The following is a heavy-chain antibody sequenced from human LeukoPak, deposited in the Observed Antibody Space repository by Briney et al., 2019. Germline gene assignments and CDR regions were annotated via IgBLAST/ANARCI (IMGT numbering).Heavy chain of an antibody. CDR2: ISSSSSYI. CDR3: ARDSDYYDSSGYLDY. Sequence: GGSLRLSCAASGFTFSSYAMNWVRQAPGKGLEWVSSISSSSSYIYYADSVKGRFTISRDNAKNSLYLQMNSLRAEDTAVYYCARDSDYYDSSGYLDYWGQGTLVTVSS. V-gene: IGHV3-21*01. CDR1: GFTFSSYA. J-gene: IGHJ4*02. D-gene: IGHD3-22*01.